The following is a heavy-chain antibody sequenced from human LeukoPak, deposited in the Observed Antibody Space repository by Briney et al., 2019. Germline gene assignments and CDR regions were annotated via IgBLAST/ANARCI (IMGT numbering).Heavy chain of an antibody. J-gene: IGHJ5*02. D-gene: IGHD3-3*01. V-gene: IGHV1-69*01. CDR2: IIPIFGTA. CDR3: AREGIESRSYDFWSGYSDNWFDP. CDR1: GGTFSSYA. Sequence: SVKVSCKASGGTFSSYAISWVRQAPGQGLEWRGGIIPIFGTANYAQKFQGRVTITADESTSTAYMELSSLRSEDTAVYYCAREGIESRSYDFWSGYSDNWFDPWGQGTLVTVSS.